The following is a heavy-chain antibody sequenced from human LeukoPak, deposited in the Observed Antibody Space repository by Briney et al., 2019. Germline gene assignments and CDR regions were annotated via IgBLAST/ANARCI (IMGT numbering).Heavy chain of an antibody. J-gene: IGHJ4*02. Sequence: GGSLRLSCAASGFTFSSYGMHWVRQAPGKGLEWVAFIRYDGSNKYYADSVKGRFTISRDNSKNTLYLQMNSLRAEDTAVYYCAKDNSHDYVFLLDYWGQGTLVTVSS. CDR3: AKDNSHDYVFLLDY. CDR2: IRYDGSNK. D-gene: IGHD3-16*01. V-gene: IGHV3-30*02. CDR1: GFTFSSYG.